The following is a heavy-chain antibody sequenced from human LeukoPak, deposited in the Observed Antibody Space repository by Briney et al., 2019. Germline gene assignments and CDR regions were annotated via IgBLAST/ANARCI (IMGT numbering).Heavy chain of an antibody. J-gene: IGHJ6*03. Sequence: PGGSLRLSCAASGFTFSSYWMSWVRQAPGKGLEWVANIKQDGSEKYDVDSVKGRFTISRDNAKNSLYLQMNSLRAEDTAVYYCARDETYSLAANYYMDVWGKGTTVTVSS. D-gene: IGHD6-13*01. CDR3: ARDETYSLAANYYMDV. V-gene: IGHV3-7*01. CDR1: GFTFSSYW. CDR2: IKQDGSEK.